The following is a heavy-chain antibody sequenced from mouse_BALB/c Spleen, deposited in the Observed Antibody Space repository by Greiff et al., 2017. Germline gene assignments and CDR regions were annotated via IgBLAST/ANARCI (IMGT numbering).Heavy chain of an antibody. CDR2: ISNGCGST. V-gene: IGHV5-12-2*01. J-gene: IGHJ2*01. D-gene: IGHD2-3*01. CDR1: GFTFRSYT. CDR3: ARVYEGDSFDY. Sequence: EVNVVESGGGLVQPGGSLKLSCAASGFTFRSYTMSWFRQTPEKRLVWVAYISNGCGSTYYPDTVKCRFTISRDNAKNTLYLKMSSLKSEDTAMFYCARVYEGDSFDYWGQGTTLTVSS.